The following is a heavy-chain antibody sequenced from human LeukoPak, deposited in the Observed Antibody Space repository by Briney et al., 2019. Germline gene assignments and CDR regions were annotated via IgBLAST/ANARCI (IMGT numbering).Heavy chain of an antibody. D-gene: IGHD3-16*01. CDR1: GGSISSSSYY. CDR2: IYYSGST. J-gene: IGHJ5*02. Sequence: PSETLSLTCTVSGGSISSSSYYWGWIRQPPGKGLEWIGSIYYSGSTYYNPSLKSRVTISVDTSKNQFSLKLSSVTAADTAVYYCVRVWNWFDPWGQGTLVTVSS. V-gene: IGHV4-39*01. CDR3: VRVWNWFDP.